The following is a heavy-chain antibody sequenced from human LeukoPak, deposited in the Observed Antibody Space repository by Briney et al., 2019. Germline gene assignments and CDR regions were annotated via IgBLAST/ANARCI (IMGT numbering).Heavy chain of an antibody. CDR1: GFTFSSYA. CDR2: ISGSGGST. Sequence: GGSLRLSCAASGFTFSSYAMSWVRHAPGKGLEWVSAISGSGGSTYYADSVKGRFTLSRDNSKATLYLQMNSLSAEDTAVSYCATASYLTMIVVRGGYWGQGTLVTVSS. CDR3: ATASYLTMIVVRGGY. V-gene: IGHV3-23*01. D-gene: IGHD3-22*01. J-gene: IGHJ4*02.